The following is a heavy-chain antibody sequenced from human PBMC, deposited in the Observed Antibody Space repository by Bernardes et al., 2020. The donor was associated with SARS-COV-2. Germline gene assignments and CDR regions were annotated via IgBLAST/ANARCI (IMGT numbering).Heavy chain of an antibody. CDR1: GDSISSYY. J-gene: IGHJ6*02. V-gene: IGHV4-59*01. Sequence: SETLSLTYTVYGDSISSYYWSWTRQHPGKGLEWIGYIYYSGNTNYNPSLKSRVTISVDTSNNQFSLKLSCVTAADTAVYYCAGDLRVIGGHYGMDVWGQWTMVTVSS. D-gene: IGHD3-10*01. CDR3: AGDLRVIGGHYGMDV. CDR2: IYYSGNT.